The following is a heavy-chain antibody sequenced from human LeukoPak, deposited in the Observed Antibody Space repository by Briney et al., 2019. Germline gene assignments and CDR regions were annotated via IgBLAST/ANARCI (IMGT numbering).Heavy chain of an antibody. CDR2: IKQDGSEQ. CDR1: GFTFSTYW. Sequence: GGSLRLSCAASGFTFSTYWMTWVRQAPGKGLEWVANIKQDGSEQYYVDSVKGRFTISRDNPKNSLYLQMNSLRVEDTAVYYCATDPVMTTITVGSWGQGTLVTVSS. J-gene: IGHJ4*02. CDR3: ATDPVMTTITVGS. V-gene: IGHV3-7*01. D-gene: IGHD5-24*01.